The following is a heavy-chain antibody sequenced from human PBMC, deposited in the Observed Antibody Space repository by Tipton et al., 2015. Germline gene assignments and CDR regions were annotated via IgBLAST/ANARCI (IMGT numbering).Heavy chain of an antibody. V-gene: IGHV4-39*01. CDR1: GGSISTSNYY. Sequence: TLSLTCNVSGGSISTSNYYWGWIRQPPGKGLEWIGSIYYSGSAYYNPSLKSRVTISVDTSKNQFSLKLSSVTAADTAVYYCARSNYDLLTGYSRSFDYWGRGTLVTVSS. CDR3: ARSNYDLLTGYSRSFDY. D-gene: IGHD3-9*01. CDR2: IYYSGSA. J-gene: IGHJ4*02.